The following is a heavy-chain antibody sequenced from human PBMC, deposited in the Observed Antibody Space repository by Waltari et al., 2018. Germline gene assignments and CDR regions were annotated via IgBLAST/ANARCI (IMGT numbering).Heavy chain of an antibody. CDR2: IYYSGST. D-gene: IGHD6-13*01. Sequence: QVQLQESGPGLVKPSETLSLPCTVAGGSISSYYWCWIRQLPGKGLEWIGYIYYSGSTNYNPSLKSRVTISVDTSKNQFSLKLSSVTAADTAVYYCAGVRAGTPKLAEYYFDYWGQGTLVTVSS. CDR1: GGSISSYY. CDR3: AGVRAGTPKLAEYYFDY. V-gene: IGHV4-59*01. J-gene: IGHJ4*02.